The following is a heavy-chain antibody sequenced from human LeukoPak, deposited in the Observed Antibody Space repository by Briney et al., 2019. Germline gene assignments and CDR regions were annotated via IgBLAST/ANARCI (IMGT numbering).Heavy chain of an antibody. D-gene: IGHD3-22*01. CDR3: ARDEDSSGYYPTPFDY. Sequence: ASVKVSCKASGGTFSSYAISWVRQAPGQGLEWMGRIIPIFGTANYAQKFQGRVTITTDESTSTAYMELSSLRSEDTAVYYCARDEDSSGYYPTPFDYWGQGTLVTVSS. V-gene: IGHV1-69*05. J-gene: IGHJ4*02. CDR2: IIPIFGTA. CDR1: GGTFSSYA.